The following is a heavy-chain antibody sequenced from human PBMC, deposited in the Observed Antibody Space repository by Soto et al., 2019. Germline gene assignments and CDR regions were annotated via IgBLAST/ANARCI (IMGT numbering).Heavy chain of an antibody. J-gene: IGHJ4*02. V-gene: IGHV1-18*04. D-gene: IGHD2-15*01. CDR3: ARGPAGGLRGGVSY. Sequence: QVQLVQSGGEVKKPGASVKVSCKTSGYTFTNYGITWVRQAPGQGLKWMGWISAYNGDTNYAQKFQGRVIMTTDTSTTTAYMELRSLRSDDTAVYYSARGPAGGLRGGVSYWGQGTLVTVSS. CDR2: ISAYNGDT. CDR1: GYTFTNYG.